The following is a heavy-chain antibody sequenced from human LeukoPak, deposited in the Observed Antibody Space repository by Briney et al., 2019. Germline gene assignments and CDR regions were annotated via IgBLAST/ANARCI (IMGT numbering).Heavy chain of an antibody. CDR3: ATGVNDSSGYYRLDSPFDY. V-gene: IGHV3-30-3*01. CDR2: ISYDGSNK. Sequence: PGRSLRLSRAASGFTFSSYAMHWVRQALGKGLEWVAVISYDGSNKYYADSVKGRFTISRDNSKNTLYLQMNSLRAEDTAVYYCATGVNDSSGYYRLDSPFDYWGQGTLVTVSS. CDR1: GFTFSSYA. J-gene: IGHJ4*02. D-gene: IGHD3-22*01.